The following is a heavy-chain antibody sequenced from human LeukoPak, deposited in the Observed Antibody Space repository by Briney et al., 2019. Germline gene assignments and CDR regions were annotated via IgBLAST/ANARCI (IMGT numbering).Heavy chain of an antibody. V-gene: IGHV3-64D*06. Sequence: PGGSLRLSCSASGFTFSRYAMLWVRQAPGKGLEYVSAISTSGGSTYYADSVKGRFTISRDNSKNTIYLQMSRLRDEDTAVYYCVGGFYWGQGTLVTVSS. D-gene: IGHD3-16*01. CDR1: GFTFSRYA. CDR2: ISTSGGST. J-gene: IGHJ4*02. CDR3: VGGFY.